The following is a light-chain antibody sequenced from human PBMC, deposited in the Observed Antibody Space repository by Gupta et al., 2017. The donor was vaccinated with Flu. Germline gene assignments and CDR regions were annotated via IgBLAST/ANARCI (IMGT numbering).Light chain of an antibody. V-gene: IGKV3-20*01. CDR2: GAS. CDR1: QGLSSTY. Sequence: EIVLTQSPGTLSLSPGERATLSCRASQGLSSTYLAWYQQRPGQAPRLLLYGASSRATGIADRFSGSGSGTEFTLTISRLEPEDFAVYYCQHYGSSPWTFDQGTKLEIK. CDR3: QHYGSSPWT. J-gene: IGKJ2*02.